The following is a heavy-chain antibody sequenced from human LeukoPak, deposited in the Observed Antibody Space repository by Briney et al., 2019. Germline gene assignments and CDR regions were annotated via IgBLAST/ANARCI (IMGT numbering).Heavy chain of an antibody. CDR2: IRSSSNII. V-gene: IGHV3-48*04. D-gene: IGHD2-2*01. J-gene: IGHJ4*02. Sequence: GGSLRLSCAASGFTFSSYSMNWVRQAPGKGLEWASYIRSSSNIIYYADSVKGRFTISRDNTKNSLYLQMNSLRAEDTAVYYCAGGYCSSTSCQYPLDYWGQGTLVTVSS. CDR1: GFTFSSYS. CDR3: AGGYCSSTSCQYPLDY.